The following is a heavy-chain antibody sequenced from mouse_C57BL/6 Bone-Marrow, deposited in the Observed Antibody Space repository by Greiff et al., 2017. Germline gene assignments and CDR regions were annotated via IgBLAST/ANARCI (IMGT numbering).Heavy chain of an antibody. V-gene: IGHV5-6*01. CDR3: ARRGVAPFDY. J-gene: IGHJ2*01. CDR1: GFTFSSYG. D-gene: IGHD1-1*02. CDR2: ISSGGSYT. Sequence: EVQLVESGGDLVKPGGSLKLSCAASGFTFSSYGMSWVRQTPDKRLEWVATISSGGSYTYYPDSVKGRFTISRDKDNDTLYLQMSSLKAEVTALDYGARRGVAPFDYWGQGTTLTVSS.